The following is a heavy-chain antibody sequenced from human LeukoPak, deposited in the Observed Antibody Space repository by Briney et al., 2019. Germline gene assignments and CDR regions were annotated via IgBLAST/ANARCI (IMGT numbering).Heavy chain of an antibody. D-gene: IGHD6-13*01. CDR3: ARHPRRVVSSSWYDWFDP. V-gene: IGHV5-51*01. Sequence: GESLKISCKGSGYTFTNYWIGWVRQMPGKGLEWMGIMYPGDSDTRYSPSFQGQVTISADNSISPAYLQWSSLKASDTAMYYCARHPRRVVSSSWYDWFDPWGQGTLVTVSS. J-gene: IGHJ5*02. CDR1: GYTFTNYW. CDR2: MYPGDSDT.